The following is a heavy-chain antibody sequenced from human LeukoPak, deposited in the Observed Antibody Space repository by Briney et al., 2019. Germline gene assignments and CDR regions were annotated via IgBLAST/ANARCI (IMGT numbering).Heavy chain of an antibody. CDR3: ARDLDYYDSSGYYYFDY. V-gene: IGHV3-66*01. CDR1: GFTFSVYA. CDR2: IYSGGST. J-gene: IGHJ4*02. D-gene: IGHD3-22*01. Sequence: GGSLRLSCAASGFTFSVYAMSWVRQAPGKGLEWVSVIYSGGSTYYADSVKGRFTISRDNSKNTLYLQMNSLRAEDTAVYYCARDLDYYDSSGYYYFDYWGQGTLVTVSS.